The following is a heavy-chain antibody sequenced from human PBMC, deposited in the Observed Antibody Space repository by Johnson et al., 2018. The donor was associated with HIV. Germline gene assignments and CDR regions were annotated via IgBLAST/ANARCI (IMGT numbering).Heavy chain of an antibody. D-gene: IGHD3-10*01. CDR1: GITFSDYA. CDR3: ARSGVLLWFGEKDDAVDI. V-gene: IGHV3-30-3*01. CDR2: ISYDGSNK. Sequence: QVQLVESGGGVVQPGRSLRLSCAASGITFSDYAMHWVRQAPGKGLEWVAVISYDGSNKYYADSVKGRFTISRDNSKNTLYLQMNSLRAEDTAVYYCARSGVLLWFGEKDDAVDIWGQGTMVTVSS. J-gene: IGHJ3*02.